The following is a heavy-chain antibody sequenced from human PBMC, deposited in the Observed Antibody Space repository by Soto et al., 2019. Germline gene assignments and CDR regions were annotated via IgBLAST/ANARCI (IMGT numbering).Heavy chain of an antibody. V-gene: IGHV4-4*02. CDR2: IYHSGST. D-gene: IGHD1-20*01. CDR3: ASSGRLTGTGIGY. Sequence: SETLSLTCAVSSGSISSSNWWSWVRQPPGKGLEWIGEIYHSGSTNYNPSLKSRVTISVDKSKNQFSLKLSSVTAADTAVYYCASSGRLTGTGIGYWGQGTLVTVSS. J-gene: IGHJ4*02. CDR1: SGSISSSNW.